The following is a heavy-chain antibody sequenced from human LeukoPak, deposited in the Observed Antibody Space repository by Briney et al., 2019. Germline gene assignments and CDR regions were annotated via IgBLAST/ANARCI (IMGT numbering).Heavy chain of an antibody. CDR2: ISSSSSYI. CDR1: GFTFSSYS. CDR3: ARDPTYYYDSSGYYV. V-gene: IGHV3-21*01. J-gene: IGHJ4*02. Sequence: GGSLRLSCAAPGFTFSSYSMNWVRQAPGKGLEWVSSISSSSSYIYYADSVKGRFTISRDNAKNSLYLQMNSLRAEDTAVYYCARDPTYYYDSSGYYVWGQGTLVTVSS. D-gene: IGHD3-22*01.